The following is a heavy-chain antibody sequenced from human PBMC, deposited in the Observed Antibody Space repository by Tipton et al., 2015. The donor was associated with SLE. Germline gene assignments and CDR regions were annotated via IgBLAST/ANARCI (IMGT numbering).Heavy chain of an antibody. V-gene: IGHV3-48*03. CDR2: INSGSSGI. D-gene: IGHD5-18*01. CDR1: GFTFSSHE. Sequence: SLRLSCVASGFTFSSHEFTWARQSPGKGPEWLSYINSGSSGIYYAESVEGPFTMSRDEAKNSLVLQMNSLRSADTDVYYCVRGYGYDYFDFWGRGTLVTVSS. CDR3: VRGYGYDYFDF. J-gene: IGHJ4*02.